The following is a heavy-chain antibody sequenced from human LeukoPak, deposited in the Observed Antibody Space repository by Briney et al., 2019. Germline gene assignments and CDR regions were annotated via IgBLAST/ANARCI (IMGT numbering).Heavy chain of an antibody. CDR3: ARESPNSSGWLESDC. CDR1: GFTFSSYW. Sequence: GGSLRLSCAASGFTFSSYWMSWVRQAPGKGLEWVANIKQDGSEKYYVDSVKGRFTISRDNAKNSLYLQMNSLRAEDTAVYYCARESPNSSGWLESDCWGQGTLVTVSS. CDR2: IKQDGSEK. J-gene: IGHJ4*02. V-gene: IGHV3-7*03. D-gene: IGHD6-19*01.